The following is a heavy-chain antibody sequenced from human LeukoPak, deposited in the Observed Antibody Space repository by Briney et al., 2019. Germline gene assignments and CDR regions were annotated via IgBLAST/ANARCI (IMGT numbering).Heavy chain of an antibody. D-gene: IGHD3-3*01. V-gene: IGHV1-18*01. J-gene: IGHJ4*02. Sequence: ASVKVSCKASGYTFNSYGTSWVRQAPGQGLEWMGWISPDSGNTHYVQKFQGRVTMTTDTSTSTAYMELTSLRSDDTAVYYCARIEYDFRSRYYGIDYWGQGTLVSVSS. CDR1: GYTFNSYG. CDR3: ARIEYDFRSRYYGIDY. CDR2: ISPDSGNT.